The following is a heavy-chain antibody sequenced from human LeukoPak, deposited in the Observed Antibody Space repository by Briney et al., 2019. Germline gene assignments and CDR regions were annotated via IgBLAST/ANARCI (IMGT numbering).Heavy chain of an antibody. CDR1: GYSFTDYG. V-gene: IGHV3-23*01. CDR3: ALNSWSGYRYFDH. CDR2: ISGSGGST. Sequence: GGSLRLSCAGSGYSFTDYGMGWVRQAPGKGLEWVSGISGSGGSTYYVDSVKGRFTISRDNSKNTLYLQMNSLRAEDTAVYYCALNSWSGYRYFDHWGQGTLVTVSS. J-gene: IGHJ4*02. D-gene: IGHD3-3*01.